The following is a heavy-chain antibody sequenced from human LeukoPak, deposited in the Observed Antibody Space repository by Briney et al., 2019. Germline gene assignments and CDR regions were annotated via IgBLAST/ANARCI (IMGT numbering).Heavy chain of an antibody. Sequence: SETLSLTCAVYGGSFSGYYWSWIRQPPGEGLEWIGEINHSGSTNYNPSLKSRVTISVDTSKNQFSLKLSSVTAADTAVYYCARDGYNYNWFDPWGQGTLVTVSS. CDR1: GGSFSGYY. J-gene: IGHJ5*02. CDR2: INHSGST. D-gene: IGHD5-24*01. CDR3: ARDGYNYNWFDP. V-gene: IGHV4-34*01.